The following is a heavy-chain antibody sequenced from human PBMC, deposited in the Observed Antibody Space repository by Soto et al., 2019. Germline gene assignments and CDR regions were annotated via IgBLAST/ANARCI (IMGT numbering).Heavy chain of an antibody. V-gene: IGHV3-74*01. CDR1: GFTFSSYW. D-gene: IGHD2-15*01. J-gene: IGHJ4*02. Sequence: EVQLVESGGGLVQPGVSLRLSCAASGFTFSSYWMHWVRQAPGKGLLWVSRINSDGSSTSYADSVKGRFTISRDNAKNTLYLQMNSLRAEDTAVYYCVRTSLVVAAATREDYWGQGTLVTVSS. CDR2: INSDGSST. CDR3: VRTSLVVAAATREDY.